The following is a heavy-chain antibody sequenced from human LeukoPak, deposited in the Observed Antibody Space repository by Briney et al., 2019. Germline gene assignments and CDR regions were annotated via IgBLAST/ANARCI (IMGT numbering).Heavy chain of an antibody. J-gene: IGHJ4*02. CDR2: ISYDGSNK. V-gene: IGHV3-30*04. Sequence: QPGRSLRLSCAASGFTFSSYAMHWVRQAPGKGLEWVAVISYDGSNKYYADSVKGRFTISRDNSKNTLYLQMNSLRAEDTAVYYCARDPSYWGQGTLVTVSS. CDR1: GFTFSSYA. CDR3: ARDPSY.